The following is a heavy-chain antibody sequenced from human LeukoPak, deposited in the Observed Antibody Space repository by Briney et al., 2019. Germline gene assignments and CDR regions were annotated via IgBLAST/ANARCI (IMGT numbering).Heavy chain of an antibody. J-gene: IGHJ6*02. CDR3: ARGYSSSWPYYYYGMDV. CDR2: IYYSGST. V-gene: IGHV4-59*01. CDR1: GGSISSYY. D-gene: IGHD6-13*01. Sequence: PSETLSLTCTVSGGSISSYYWSWIRQPPGKGLEWIGYIYYSGSTNYNPSLKNRVTISVDTSKNQFSLKLSSVTAADTAVYYCARGYSSSWPYYYYGMDVWGQGTTVTVSS.